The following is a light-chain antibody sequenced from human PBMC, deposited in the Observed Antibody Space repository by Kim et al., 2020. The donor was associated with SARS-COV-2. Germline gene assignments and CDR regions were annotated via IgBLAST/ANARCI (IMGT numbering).Light chain of an antibody. V-gene: IGKV1-17*01. J-gene: IGKJ5*01. CDR1: PDNKND. Sequence: IKGRYTKSVLSSPDNKNDLGWYQQKPGQAPKRLIYGASSWESGVPARFSGSGSGTDFTLTISSLQAEDLAAYFCLQHNSYPLTFGRGTQLDIK. CDR2: GAS. CDR3: LQHNSYPLT.